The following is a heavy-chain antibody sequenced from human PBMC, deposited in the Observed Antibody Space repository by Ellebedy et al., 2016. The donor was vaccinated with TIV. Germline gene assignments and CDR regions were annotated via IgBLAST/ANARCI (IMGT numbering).Heavy chain of an antibody. V-gene: IGHV3-74*01. D-gene: IGHD5-12*01. CDR2: INSDGSST. CDR1: EFAFSNHW. J-gene: IGHJ5*02. Sequence: GESLKISCAASEFAFSNHWMHWVRQAPGKGLEWVSRINSDGSSTIYADSVKGRFTISRDNAKNSLYLQMNSLRADDTAIYYCARDADSGYVTGVNWFDPWGQGTLVIVSS. CDR3: ARDADSGYVTGVNWFDP.